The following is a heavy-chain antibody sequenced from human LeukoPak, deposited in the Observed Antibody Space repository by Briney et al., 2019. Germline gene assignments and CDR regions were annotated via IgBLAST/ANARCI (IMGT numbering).Heavy chain of an antibody. D-gene: IGHD1-7*01. Sequence: PSETLSLTCAVYGGSFSGYYWSWIRQPPGKGLEWIGEINHSGSTNYNPSLKSRVTISVDTSKNQFSLKLSSVTAADTAVYYCARGSITGTNWFAPWGQGTLVTVSS. CDR2: INHSGST. CDR3: ARGSITGTNWFAP. V-gene: IGHV4-34*01. J-gene: IGHJ5*02. CDR1: GGSFSGYY.